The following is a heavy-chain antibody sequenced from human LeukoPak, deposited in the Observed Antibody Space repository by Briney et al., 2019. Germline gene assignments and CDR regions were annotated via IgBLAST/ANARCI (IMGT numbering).Heavy chain of an antibody. CDR1: GFTFSSYW. CDR2: INSDGSST. J-gene: IGHJ6*02. V-gene: IGHV3-74*01. Sequence: GGSLRLSCAASGFTFSSYWMHWVRQAPGKGLVWVSRINSDGSSTTYADSVKGRFTISRDNAKNTLYLQMNSLRAEDTAVYYYARVGDSSGYYGYYYYYYGMDVWGQGTTVTVSS. D-gene: IGHD3-22*01. CDR3: ARVGDSSGYYGYYYYYYGMDV.